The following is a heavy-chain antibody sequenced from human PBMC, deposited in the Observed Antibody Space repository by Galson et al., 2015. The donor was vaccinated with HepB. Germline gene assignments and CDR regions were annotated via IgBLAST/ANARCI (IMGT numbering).Heavy chain of an antibody. J-gene: IGHJ4*02. D-gene: IGHD6-13*01. CDR1: GFTFSSYA. V-gene: IGHV3-23*01. CDR3: AKGVYSSSAGYYFDY. Sequence: SLRLSCAASGFTFSSYAMSWVRQAPGKGLEWVSAISGSGGSTYYADSVKGRFTISRDNSKNTLYLQMNSLGAEDTAVYYCAKGVYSSSAGYYFDYWGQGTLVTVSS. CDR2: ISGSGGST.